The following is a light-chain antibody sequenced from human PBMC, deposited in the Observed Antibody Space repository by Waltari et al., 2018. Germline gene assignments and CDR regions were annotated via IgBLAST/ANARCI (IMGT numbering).Light chain of an antibody. Sequence: NSLLTQPHSLSESPGKTVTFSCTRTRDSIASNYLPWYQQRPGSAPTTVIFEDNQRPSGVPDRFSASIDTSSNSASLTISGLKTEDEALYYCQSYDSDEGVVFGGGTKLTVL. CDR2: EDN. J-gene: IGLJ2*01. CDR3: QSYDSDEGVV. CDR1: RDSIASNY. V-gene: IGLV6-57*03.